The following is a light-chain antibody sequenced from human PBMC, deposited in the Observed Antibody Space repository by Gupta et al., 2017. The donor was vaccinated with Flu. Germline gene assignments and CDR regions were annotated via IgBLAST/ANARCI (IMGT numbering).Light chain of an antibody. CDR2: DAS. CDR3: QQRSIGPPLT. CDR1: QCVSRD. J-gene: IGKJ4*01. Sequence: EIVWAQSPATLSLRPGERATLPCRASQCVSRDLVWYQQKPGQAPRLLIYDASNRATGVPARFSGTGSATDFTLPISSREPEDFAVYYCQQRSIGPPLTFGGGTKVERK. V-gene: IGKV3-11*01.